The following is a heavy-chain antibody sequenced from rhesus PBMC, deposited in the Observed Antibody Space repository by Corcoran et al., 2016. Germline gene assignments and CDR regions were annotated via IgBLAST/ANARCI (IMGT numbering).Heavy chain of an antibody. J-gene: IGHJ4*01. CDR3: ASRGGSSDFDY. CDR2: IDGNIAGT. Sequence: QVQLQESGPGLVKPSETLSLTCAVSGGSIGGYYWSWIRQAPGKGLEWIGNIDGNIAGTNYNPSLKSRVTISKDASKNQFSLKLSSVTSADTAVYYCASRGGSSDFDYWGQGVLVTVSS. D-gene: IGHD6-25*01. CDR1: GGSIGGYY. V-gene: IGHV4-81*01.